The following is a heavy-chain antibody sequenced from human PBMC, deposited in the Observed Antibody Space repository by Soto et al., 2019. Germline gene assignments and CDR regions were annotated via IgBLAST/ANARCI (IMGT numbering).Heavy chain of an antibody. Sequence: SVKVSCKASGGTFSSYAISWVRQAPGQGLEWMGGIIPIFGTANYAQKFQGRVTITADESTSTAYMELSSLRSEDTAVYYCARDPYDLAAAEDWFDPWGQGTLVTVSS. V-gene: IGHV1-69*13. CDR1: GGTFSSYA. D-gene: IGHD6-13*01. CDR3: ARDPYDLAAAEDWFDP. CDR2: IIPIFGTA. J-gene: IGHJ5*02.